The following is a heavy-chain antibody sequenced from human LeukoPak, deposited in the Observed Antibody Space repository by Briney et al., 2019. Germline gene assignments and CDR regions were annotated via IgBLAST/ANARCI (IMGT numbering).Heavy chain of an antibody. CDR1: GGSISSYY. CDR3: ARAISVAASFDY. V-gene: IGHV4-59*08. CDR2: IYYSGST. J-gene: IGHJ4*02. D-gene: IGHD6-19*01. Sequence: PSETLSLTCTVSGGSISSYYWSWIRQPPGKGLEWIGYIYYSGSTNYNPSLKSRVTISVDTSKNQFSPKLSSVTAADTAVYYCARAISVAASFDYWGQGTLVTVSS.